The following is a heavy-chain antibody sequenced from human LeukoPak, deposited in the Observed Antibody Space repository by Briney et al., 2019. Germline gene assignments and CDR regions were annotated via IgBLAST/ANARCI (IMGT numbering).Heavy chain of an antibody. J-gene: IGHJ3*02. CDR1: GGTFSSYA. Sequence: SVKVSCKASGGTFSSYAISWVRQAPGQGLEWMGGIIPIFGTANYAQKFQGRVTITADESTSTAYMELSSLRSEDTAVYYCVFYCSSTSCPNDAFDIWGQGTMVTVSS. CDR2: IIPIFGTA. CDR3: VFYCSSTSCPNDAFDI. V-gene: IGHV1-69*13. D-gene: IGHD2-2*01.